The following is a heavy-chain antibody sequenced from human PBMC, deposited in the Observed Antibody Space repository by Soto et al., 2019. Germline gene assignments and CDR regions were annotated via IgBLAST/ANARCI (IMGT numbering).Heavy chain of an antibody. D-gene: IGHD2-2*01. CDR3: AKDQRPASITVKGYFDF. CDR1: GFTFNSFG. CDR2: ISGTGNSV. Sequence: PGGSLRLSCVASGFTFNSFGMSWVRQAPGKGLEWVSAISGTGNSVYYADSVKGRFTISRDNSENTLYLQMNSLRAEDTAIYYCAKDQRPASITVKGYFDFWGRGTLVTVSS. J-gene: IGHJ4*02. V-gene: IGHV3-23*01.